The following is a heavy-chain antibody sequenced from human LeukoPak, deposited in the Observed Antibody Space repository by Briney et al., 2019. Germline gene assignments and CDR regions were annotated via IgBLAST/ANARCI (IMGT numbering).Heavy chain of an antibody. CDR3: ARLSGDSSGYFYYFDY. D-gene: IGHD3-22*01. Sequence: PGGSLRLSCAASGFTVSSNYMSWVRQAPGKGLEWVSVIYSGGSTYYADSVKGRFSIPRDNSKNTLYLQMNSLRAEDTAVYYCARLSGDSSGYFYYFDYWGQGTLVTVSS. V-gene: IGHV3-53*01. CDR1: GFTVSSNY. J-gene: IGHJ4*02. CDR2: IYSGGST.